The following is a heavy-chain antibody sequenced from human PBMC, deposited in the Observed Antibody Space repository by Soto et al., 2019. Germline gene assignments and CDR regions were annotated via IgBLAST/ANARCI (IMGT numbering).Heavy chain of an antibody. CDR2: IVPIFGTP. CDR1: GGTFSSYA. CDR3: AFIAARVNWFDP. J-gene: IGHJ5*02. Sequence: SVKVSCKASGGTFSSYAINWVRQAPGQGLEWMGGIVPIFGTPNYAQKFQGRVTITADESTTTAYMELSGLRSEDTAVYYCAFIAARVNWFDPWGQGTLVTVSS. D-gene: IGHD6-13*01. V-gene: IGHV1-69*13.